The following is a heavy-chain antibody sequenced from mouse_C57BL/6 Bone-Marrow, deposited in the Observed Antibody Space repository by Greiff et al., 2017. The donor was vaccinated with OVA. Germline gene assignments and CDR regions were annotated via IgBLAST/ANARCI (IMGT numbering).Heavy chain of an antibody. J-gene: IGHJ1*03. Sequence: QVQLKQSGAELVMPGASVKLSCKASGYTFTSYWMHWVKQRPGQGLEWIGEIDPSDSYTNYNQKFKGKSTLTVDKSSSTAYMQLSSLTSEDSAVYYCASLFITTVVAPWYFDVWGTGTTVTVSS. CDR3: ASLFITTVVAPWYFDV. V-gene: IGHV1-69*01. CDR1: GYTFTSYW. D-gene: IGHD1-1*01. CDR2: IDPSDSYT.